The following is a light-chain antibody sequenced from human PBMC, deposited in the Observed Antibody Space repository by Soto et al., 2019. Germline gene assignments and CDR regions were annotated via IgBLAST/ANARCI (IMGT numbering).Light chain of an antibody. Sequence: QSVLTQPPSVSGAPGQRVSISCTGSTSNIGAPYDVHWYQHLPGAAPKLLIYGDNNRPSGVPDRFSGSKSGTSASQAITSLQAEDEADYCQSYDISLHNYVFGTGTKLTVL. CDR2: GDN. CDR1: TSNIGAPYD. J-gene: IGLJ1*01. V-gene: IGLV1-40*01. CDR3: QSYDISLHNYV.